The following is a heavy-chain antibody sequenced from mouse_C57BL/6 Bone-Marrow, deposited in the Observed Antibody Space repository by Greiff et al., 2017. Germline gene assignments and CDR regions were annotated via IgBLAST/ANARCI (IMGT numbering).Heavy chain of an antibody. V-gene: IGHV1-15*01. CDR2: IDPETGGT. Sequence: VQLQQSGAELVRPGASVTLSCKASGYTFTDYEMHWVKQTPVHGLEWIGAIDPETGGTAYNQKFKGKAILTADKSSSTAYMELRSLTSEDSAVYYCTRRDHITTGWFAYWGQGTLVTVSA. CDR3: TRRDHITTGWFAY. D-gene: IGHD1-1*01. CDR1: GYTFTDYE. J-gene: IGHJ3*01.